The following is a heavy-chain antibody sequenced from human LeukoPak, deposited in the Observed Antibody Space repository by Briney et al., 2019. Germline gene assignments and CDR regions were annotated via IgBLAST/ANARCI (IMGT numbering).Heavy chain of an antibody. CDR3: ARQTGSGLFILP. CDR1: GVSISSSSYY. V-gene: IGHV4-39*01. J-gene: IGHJ4*02. CDR2: IYSSGST. Sequence: SETLSLTCNVSGVSISSSSYYWGWIRQPPGKGLEWIGNIYSSGSTYYNASLQSRVTISIDTSKNQFSLRLNSVTAADTAVYYCARQTGSGLFILPGGQGTLVTVSS. D-gene: IGHD3/OR15-3a*01.